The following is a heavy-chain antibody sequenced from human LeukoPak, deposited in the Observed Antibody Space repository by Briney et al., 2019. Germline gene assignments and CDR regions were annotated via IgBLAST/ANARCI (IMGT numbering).Heavy chain of an antibody. J-gene: IGHJ4*02. CDR2: IYYGGST. D-gene: IGHD3-22*01. Sequence: PSETLSLTCTVTGGSLRSYYWSSFRQPPGKGLEWIGNIYYGGSTNYNPSLKSRVTIAVDTSKNQQFSVKLSSVTAADTAVYYCARRDSSGYYVLWGQGTLVTVSS. CDR3: ARRDSSGYYVL. V-gene: IGHV4-59*12. CDR1: GGSLRSYY.